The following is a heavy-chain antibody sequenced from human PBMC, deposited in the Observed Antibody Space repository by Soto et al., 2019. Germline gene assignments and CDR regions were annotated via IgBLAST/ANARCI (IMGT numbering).Heavy chain of an antibody. V-gene: IGHV4-30-4*01. D-gene: IGHD3-22*01. Sequence: SETLSLTCTVSGGSISSGDYYWSWIRQPPGKGLEWIGYIYYSGSTYYNPSLKSRVTISVDTSKNQFSLKLSSVTAADTAVYYCARGPSYDSSGYYRDYWGQGTLVTVSS. J-gene: IGHJ4*02. CDR3: ARGPSYDSSGYYRDY. CDR1: GGSISSGDYY. CDR2: IYYSGST.